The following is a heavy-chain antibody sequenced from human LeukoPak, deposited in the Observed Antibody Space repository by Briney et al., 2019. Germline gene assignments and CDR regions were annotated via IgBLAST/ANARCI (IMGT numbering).Heavy chain of an antibody. CDR1: GGTFSSYA. Sequence: SVKVSCKASGGTFSSYAISWVRQAPGQGLEWMGGIIPIFGTANYAQKFQGRVTITADKSTSTAYMELSRLRSEDTAVYYCARALDIVATMGSFDYWGQGTLVTVSS. CDR3: ARALDIVATMGSFDY. J-gene: IGHJ4*02. CDR2: IIPIFGTA. V-gene: IGHV1-69*06. D-gene: IGHD5-12*01.